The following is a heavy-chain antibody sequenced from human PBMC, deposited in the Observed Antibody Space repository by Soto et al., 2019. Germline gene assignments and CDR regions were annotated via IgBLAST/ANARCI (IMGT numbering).Heavy chain of an antibody. D-gene: IGHD2-21*02. J-gene: IGHJ4*02. CDR1: GYSISSGYY. V-gene: IGHV4-38-2*02. CDR3: ARDNCGGDCHFDY. CDR2: ISHHGST. Sequence: WETLSLTCPVSGYSISSGYYWGWIRQPPRKGLEWIASISHHGSTYYNPSLKSRVTISLDTSKNQVSLKLSSVTAADTAVYYCARDNCGGDCHFDYWGQGTLVTAPQ.